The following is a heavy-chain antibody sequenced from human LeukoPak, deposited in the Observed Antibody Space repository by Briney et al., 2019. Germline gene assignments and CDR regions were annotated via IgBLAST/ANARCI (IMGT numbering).Heavy chain of an antibody. J-gene: IGHJ4*02. CDR2: IKPNSAGT. V-gene: IGHV1-2*02. CDR3: ATSPIPAESY. Sequence: GASVKVSCTAPGYTFSGSFMHWVRQAPGQGLEWTGWIKPNSAGTRYAQKFQGRFTMTRDTSINTAYMELSWLTSDDTAVYYCATSPIPAESYWGQGTLVTVSS. CDR1: GYTFSGSF. D-gene: IGHD2-2*01.